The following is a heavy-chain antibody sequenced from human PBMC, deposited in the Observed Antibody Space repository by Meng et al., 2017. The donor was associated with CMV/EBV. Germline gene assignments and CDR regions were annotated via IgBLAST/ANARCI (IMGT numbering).Heavy chain of an antibody. J-gene: IGHJ4*02. CDR1: GGPFSRWA. CDR2: VDPIFGTA. CDR3: ARGSAGSFDY. Sequence: GSGKASGGPFSRWAISWVRQGPGRGLWWMGGVDPIFGTASYTRKFQSRVKIATGESTIKTYMELGSLRSEDTAVYYCARGSAGSFDYWGQGTLVTVSS. V-gene: IGHV1-69*05. D-gene: IGHD6-19*01.